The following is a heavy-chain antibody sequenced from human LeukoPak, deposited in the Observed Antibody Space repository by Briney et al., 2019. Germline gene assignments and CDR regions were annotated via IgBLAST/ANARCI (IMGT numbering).Heavy chain of an antibody. CDR2: FNPSVATT. J-gene: IGHJ4*02. V-gene: IGHV1-46*01. CDR1: GYTFTNYY. CDR3: ARDHNSGSNKGSFDY. D-gene: IGHD1-26*01. Sequence: GASVTVSCKASGYTFTNYYIHWVRQAPGQGLEWMGIFNPSVATTNYAQKFQGRVTMTRDMSTTTVYMDLSSLRSEDTAIYYCARDHNSGSNKGSFDYWGQGTLVTVSA.